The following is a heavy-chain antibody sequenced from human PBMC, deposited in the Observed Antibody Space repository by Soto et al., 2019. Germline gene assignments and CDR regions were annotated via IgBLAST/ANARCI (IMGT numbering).Heavy chain of an antibody. CDR3: ARGYYGSGSYYPYYYYYGMDV. J-gene: IGHJ6*02. V-gene: IGHV1-69*13. CDR1: GYTFTSYG. CDR2: IIPIFGTA. D-gene: IGHD3-10*01. Sequence: GASVKVSCKASGYTFTSYGISWVRQAPGQGLEWMGGIIPIFGTANYAQKFQGRVTITADESTSTAYMELSSLRSEDTAVYYCARGYYGSGSYYPYYYYYGMDVWGQGTTVTVSS.